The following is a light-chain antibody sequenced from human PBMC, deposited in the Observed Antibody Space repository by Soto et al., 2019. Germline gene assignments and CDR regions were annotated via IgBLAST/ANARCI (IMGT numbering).Light chain of an antibody. CDR1: SSDVGRYDY. CDR3: SSYAGNHIYV. J-gene: IGLJ1*01. Sequence: QSALTQPPSASGSPGQSVTISCTGSSSDVGRYDYVSWYQHHPGKAPKVMMFDVNKRPSGVPDRFSGSRSGNTASLTVSGLQAEDEADYFCSSYAGNHIYVFGTGTQLTVL. CDR2: DVN. V-gene: IGLV2-8*01.